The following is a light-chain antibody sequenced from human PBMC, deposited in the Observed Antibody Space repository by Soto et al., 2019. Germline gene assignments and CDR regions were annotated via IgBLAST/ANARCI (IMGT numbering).Light chain of an antibody. CDR1: SSDVGVYKY. CDR2: DVI. V-gene: IGLV2-11*01. Sequence: QSVLIQPRSVSGSPGQSVTISCTGTSSDVGVYKYVSWYRQHPGKAPKLMIYDVITRPSGVPDRFSGSKSGNTASLTISGLQAEDEADYYCCSYAGGYTFVFGSGTKLTVL. J-gene: IGLJ1*01. CDR3: CSYAGGYTFV.